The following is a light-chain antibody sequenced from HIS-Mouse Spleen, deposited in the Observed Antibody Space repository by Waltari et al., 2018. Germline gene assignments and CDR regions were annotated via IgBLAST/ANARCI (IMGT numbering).Light chain of an antibody. V-gene: IGKV3-20*01. J-gene: IGKJ1*01. CDR2: GAS. CDR1: QSVSSSY. Sequence: IVLTQSPGTLSLSPVERATPSCRASQSVSSSYLAWYQQEPGQAPRLLIYGASSRADGVPNRFSGSGSGTEFTLTISRLEPEDFAVYYCQQYGSSPWTFGQGTKVEIK. CDR3: QQYGSSPWT.